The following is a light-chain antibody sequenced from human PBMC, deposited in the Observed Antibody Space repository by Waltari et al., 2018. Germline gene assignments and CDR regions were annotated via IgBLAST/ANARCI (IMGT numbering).Light chain of an antibody. CDR1: KSVSIN. Sequence: EIVMTQSPATLSVSPGERAHISCRASKSVSINVAWYQQKPGQPPRLLIYGAFSMATDVPARFSGSGSGTDFTLSISSLQSEDFAFYYCQQYDNWPPWTFGQGTEVELK. V-gene: IGKV3-15*01. J-gene: IGKJ1*01. CDR2: GAF. CDR3: QQYDNWPPWT.